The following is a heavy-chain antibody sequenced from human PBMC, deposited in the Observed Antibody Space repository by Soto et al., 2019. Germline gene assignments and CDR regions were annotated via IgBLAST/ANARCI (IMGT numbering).Heavy chain of an antibody. J-gene: IGHJ4*02. D-gene: IGHD3-10*01. CDR1: GFTFSNYW. CDR3: AKAFYNGNSDFGY. V-gene: IGHV3-7*05. Sequence: EVHLVESGGGLVQPGGSLRLSCAASGFTFSNYWMTWVRQAPGKGLEWVANINPDGGAKYYVDSVKGRFTLSRDNAKNSLYLQRSSLRAEDTAVYYCAKAFYNGNSDFGYWGQGTLVTVSS. CDR2: INPDGGAK.